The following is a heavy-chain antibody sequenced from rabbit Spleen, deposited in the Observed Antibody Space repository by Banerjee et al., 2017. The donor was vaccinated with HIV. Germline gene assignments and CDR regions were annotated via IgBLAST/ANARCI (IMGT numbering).Heavy chain of an antibody. CDR1: GFSFSSGYD. J-gene: IGHJ4*01. D-gene: IGHD8-1*01. CDR2: IGTGVGDT. CDR3: ARDAGSGAYIDGYFNL. V-gene: IGHV1S45*01. Sequence: QEQLVESGGGLVKPGASLTLTCKASGFSFSSGYDMCWVRQAPGKGLEWIACIGTGVGDTYYANWAKGRFTISKTSSTTVTLQVTSLTAADTATYFCARDAGSGAYIDGYFNLWGPGTLVTVS.